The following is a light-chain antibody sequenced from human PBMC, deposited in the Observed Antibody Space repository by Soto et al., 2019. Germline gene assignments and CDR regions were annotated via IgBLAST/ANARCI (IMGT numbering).Light chain of an antibody. Sequence: DIQMTQSPSTLSASVGDRVTITCRASQSISSWLAWYQQKPGKAPKLLIYDASNLETGVPSRFSGSGSGTDFTFTISSLQPEDIATYYCQQYDNLPPFTFGPGTQGGYQ. CDR3: QQYDNLPPFT. V-gene: IGKV1-33*01. CDR1: QSISSW. J-gene: IGKJ3*01. CDR2: DAS.